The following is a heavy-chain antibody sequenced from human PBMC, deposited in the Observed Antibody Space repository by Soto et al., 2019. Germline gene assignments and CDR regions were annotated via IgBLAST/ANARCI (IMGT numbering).Heavy chain of an antibody. CDR3: ARGLAAAGLFGFGP. D-gene: IGHD6-13*01. V-gene: IGHV4-31*03. Sequence: SETLSLTCTVSGGSISSDGSYWSWIRQHPGKGLEWIGCLFYSGSTYYNPSLKSRVTISVDTSKNQFSLKLSSVTAADTAVYYCARGLAAAGLFGFGPWGQGTRVTVAS. CDR1: GGSISSDGSY. CDR2: LFYSGST. J-gene: IGHJ5*02.